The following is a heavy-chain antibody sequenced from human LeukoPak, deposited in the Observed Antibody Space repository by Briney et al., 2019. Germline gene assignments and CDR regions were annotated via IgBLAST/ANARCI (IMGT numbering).Heavy chain of an antibody. CDR2: IYTSGST. CDR1: GGSISSYY. D-gene: IGHD3-3*01. Sequence: SETLSLTCTVSGGSISSYYWSWIRQPAGKGLEWIGRIYTSGSTNYNPSLKSRVTMSVDTSKNQFSLKLSSVTAADTAVYYCARDSSNYDFWSGYSDPTYYMDVWGKGTTVTVSS. V-gene: IGHV4-4*07. CDR3: ARDSSNYDFWSGYSDPTYYMDV. J-gene: IGHJ6*03.